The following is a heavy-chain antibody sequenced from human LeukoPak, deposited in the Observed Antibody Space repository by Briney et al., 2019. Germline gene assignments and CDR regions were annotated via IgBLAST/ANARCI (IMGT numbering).Heavy chain of an antibody. J-gene: IGHJ4*02. CDR1: EFSVGSNY. V-gene: IGHV3-30*18. D-gene: IGHD6-13*01. CDR2: ISYHGTNK. CDR3: AKELTTSSGYLHYFDY. Sequence: GGSLRLSCAASEFSVGSNYMTWVRQAPGKGLEWVAVISYHGTNKYYADSVKGRFTISRDNSKNTLYLQMNSLRAEDTAVYYCAKELTTSSGYLHYFDYWGQGTLVTVSS.